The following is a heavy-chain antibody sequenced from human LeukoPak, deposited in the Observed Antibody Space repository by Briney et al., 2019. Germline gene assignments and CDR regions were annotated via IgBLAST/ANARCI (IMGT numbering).Heavy chain of an antibody. CDR2: INPNSGGT. V-gene: IGHV1-2*02. CDR1: GYTFTGYY. J-gene: IGHJ6*03. D-gene: IGHD3-9*01. Sequence: GASVKVSCKASGYTFTGYYMHWVRQAPGQGLEWMGWINPNSGGTNYAQKFQGRVTMTRDTSISTAYMELSRLRSDDTAVYYCARDARYFAPFYYYYYYMDVWGKGTTVTVSS. CDR3: ARDARYFAPFYYYYYYMDV.